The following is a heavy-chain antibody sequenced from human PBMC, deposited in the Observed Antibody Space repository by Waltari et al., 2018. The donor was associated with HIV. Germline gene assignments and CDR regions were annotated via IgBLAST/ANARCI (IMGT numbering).Heavy chain of an antibody. CDR1: GFTVSSNY. V-gene: IGHV3-53*02. J-gene: IGHJ6*02. Sequence: EVQLVETGGGLIQPGGSLRLSCAASGFTVSSNYMSWVCQAPGKGLEGVSVIYSGGSTYYADSVKCRFTSSRDNSKNTLYLQMNSLRAEDTAVYYCARNTYGSGSDLDYYGRDVWGQGTTVTVSS. CDR2: IYSGGST. D-gene: IGHD3-10*01. CDR3: ARNTYGSGSDLDYYGRDV.